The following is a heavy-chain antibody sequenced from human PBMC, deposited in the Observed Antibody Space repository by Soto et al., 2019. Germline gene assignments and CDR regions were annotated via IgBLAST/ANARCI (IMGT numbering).Heavy chain of an antibody. D-gene: IGHD7-27*01. Sequence: QVQLVQSGAEVKKPGASVKVSCKASGYTFTSYDINWVRQATGQGFEWMGWMNPNSGNTGYAQKFQGRVTMTRDTSKTTANMERNSLRSEDTGVYCCSRSPRNWGFDYWGQGTLVTVSS. J-gene: IGHJ4*02. CDR2: MNPNSGNT. CDR1: GYTFTSYD. V-gene: IGHV1-8*01. CDR3: SRSPRNWGFDY.